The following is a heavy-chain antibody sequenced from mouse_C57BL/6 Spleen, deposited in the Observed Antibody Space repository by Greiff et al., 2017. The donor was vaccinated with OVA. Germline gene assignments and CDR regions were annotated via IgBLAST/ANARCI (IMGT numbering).Heavy chain of an antibody. D-gene: IGHD3-3*01. V-gene: IGHV1-54*01. CDR3: ARGGTEGFAY. J-gene: IGHJ3*01. CDR2: INPGSGGT. Sequence: VQLQQSGAELVRPGTSVKVSCKASGYAFTNYLIEWVKQRPGQGLEWIGVINPGSGGTNYNEKFKGKATLTADKSSSTAYMQLSSLTSEDSAVYFCARGGTEGFAYWGQGTLVTVSA. CDR1: GYAFTNYL.